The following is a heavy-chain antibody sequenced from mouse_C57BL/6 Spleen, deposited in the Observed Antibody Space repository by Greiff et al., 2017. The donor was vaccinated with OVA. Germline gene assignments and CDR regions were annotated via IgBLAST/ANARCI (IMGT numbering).Heavy chain of an antibody. J-gene: IGHJ4*01. CDR1: GYTFTDYY. CDR3: ARRDSMDYAMDY. Sequence: EVQLQQSGPELVKPGASVKISCKASGYTFTDYYMNWVKQSHGKSLEWIGDINPNNGGTSYNQKFKGKATLTVDKSSSTAYMELRSLTSEDSAVYYCARRDSMDYAMDYWGQGTSVTVSS. CDR2: INPNNGGT. V-gene: IGHV1-26*01.